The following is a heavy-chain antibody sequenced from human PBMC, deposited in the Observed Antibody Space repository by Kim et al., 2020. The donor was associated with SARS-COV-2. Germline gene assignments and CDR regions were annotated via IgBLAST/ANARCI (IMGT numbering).Heavy chain of an antibody. CDR3: ARDGHDILTGYYRYYYYYGMDV. J-gene: IGHJ6*02. V-gene: IGHV4-61*02. Sequence: SETLSLTCTVSGGSISSGSYYWSWIRQPAGKGPEWIGRIYTSGSTNYNPSLKSRVTISVDTSKNQFSLKLSSVTAADTAVYYCARDGHDILTGYYRYYYYYGMDVWGQGTTVTVSS. D-gene: IGHD3-9*01. CDR1: GGSISSGSYY. CDR2: IYTSGST.